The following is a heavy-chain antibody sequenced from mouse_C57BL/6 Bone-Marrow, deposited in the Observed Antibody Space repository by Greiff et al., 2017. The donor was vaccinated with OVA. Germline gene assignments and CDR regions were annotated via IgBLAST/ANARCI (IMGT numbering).Heavy chain of an antibody. CDR2: ISSGGDYI. Sequence: EVKVVESGEGLVKPGGSLKLSCAASGFTFSSYAMSWVRQTPEKRLEWVAYISSGGDYIYYADTVKGRFTISRDNARNTLYLQMSSLKSEDTAMYYCTRGIYYGKGYWYFDVWGTGTTVTVSS. CDR1: GFTFSSYA. V-gene: IGHV5-9-1*02. J-gene: IGHJ1*03. CDR3: TRGIYYGKGYWYFDV. D-gene: IGHD2-1*01.